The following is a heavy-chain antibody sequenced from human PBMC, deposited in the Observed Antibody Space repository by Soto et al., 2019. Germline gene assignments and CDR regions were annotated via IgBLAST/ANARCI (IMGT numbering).Heavy chain of an antibody. CDR3: AKVPVAGTVGYYYYYGMDV. J-gene: IGHJ6*02. Sequence: QVQLVESGGGVVQPGRSLRLSCAASGFTFSSYGMHWVRQAPGKRLVWVAGISYDGSNKYYADSVKGGFTISRDNSKNTLYLQMNSLRAEDTAVYYCAKVPVAGTVGYYYYYGMDVWGQGTTVTVSS. V-gene: IGHV3-30*18. CDR2: ISYDGSNK. CDR1: GFTFSSYG. D-gene: IGHD6-19*01.